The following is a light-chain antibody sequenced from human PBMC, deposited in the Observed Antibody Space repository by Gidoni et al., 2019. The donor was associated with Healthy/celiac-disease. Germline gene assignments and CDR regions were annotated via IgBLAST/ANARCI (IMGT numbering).Light chain of an antibody. J-gene: IGKJ4*01. CDR2: WAS. CDR1: QSVLYTSNNKNY. V-gene: IGKV4-1*01. Sequence: DIVLTQSPYSLAASLGERVTINCKSSQSVLYTSNNKNYLAWYQHEPGQPPKLLIYWASTRESGVPNRFSGSESGTDFTLTISSLQAEDVAVYYCQQYYSTPSLTCGGGTKVEIK. CDR3: QQYYSTPSLT.